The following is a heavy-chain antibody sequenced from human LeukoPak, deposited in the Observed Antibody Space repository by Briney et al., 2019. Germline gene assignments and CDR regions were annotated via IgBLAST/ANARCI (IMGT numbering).Heavy chain of an antibody. CDR2: IYYSGST. D-gene: IGHD2-2*01. J-gene: IGHJ6*02. CDR1: GGSISSYY. CDR3: ARGHCSSTSCRYYYYGMDV. V-gene: IGHV4-59*01. Sequence: SETLSLTCTVSGGSISSYYWSWLQQPPGKGLEWIGYIYYSGSTNYNPSLKSRVTISVDTSKNQFSLKLSSVTAADTAVYYCARGHCSSTSCRYYYYGMDVWGQGTTVTVSS.